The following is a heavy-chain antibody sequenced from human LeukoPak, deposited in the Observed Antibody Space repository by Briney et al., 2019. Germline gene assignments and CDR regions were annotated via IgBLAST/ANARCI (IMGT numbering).Heavy chain of an antibody. CDR2: IYTGGST. J-gene: IGHJ4*02. Sequence: PGGSLRLSCAGSGFTVNNNYMTWVRPAPGKGLEWVSVIYTGGSTYYAGSVKGRFTISRDISKNTLYLQMNSLRGEDTAVYFCTRGVYNWGQETLVTVSS. D-gene: IGHD2-8*01. CDR1: GFTVNNNY. CDR3: TRGVYN. V-gene: IGHV3-66*01.